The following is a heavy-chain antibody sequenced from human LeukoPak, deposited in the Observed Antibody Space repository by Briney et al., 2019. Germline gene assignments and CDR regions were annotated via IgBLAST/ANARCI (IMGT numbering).Heavy chain of an antibody. Sequence: ASVNVSCKASGYTFVDYGFSWVRQAPGQGLEWMGWVSAYNGNTAYAQKLQGRVTMTTDASTSTAYMELRSLRSDDTAVYYCARDLMVRGRGYYMDVWGKGTTVTVSS. CDR2: VSAYNGNT. V-gene: IGHV1-18*01. D-gene: IGHD3-10*01. CDR3: ARDLMVRGRGYYMDV. CDR1: GYTFVDYG. J-gene: IGHJ6*03.